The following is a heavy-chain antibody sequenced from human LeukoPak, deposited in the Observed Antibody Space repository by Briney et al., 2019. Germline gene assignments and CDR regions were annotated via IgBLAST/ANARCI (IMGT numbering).Heavy chain of an antibody. CDR3: ARDLQRYRTCDY. Sequence: PGGSLRLSCAASGFTVSSNYMSWVRQAPGKGLEWVSVIYSGGSTYYADSVKGRFTISRDNSKNTLYLQMNSLRAEDTAVYYCARDLQRYRTCDYWGQGTLVTVSS. V-gene: IGHV3-66*02. D-gene: IGHD4-11*01. CDR2: IYSGGST. CDR1: GFTVSSNY. J-gene: IGHJ4*02.